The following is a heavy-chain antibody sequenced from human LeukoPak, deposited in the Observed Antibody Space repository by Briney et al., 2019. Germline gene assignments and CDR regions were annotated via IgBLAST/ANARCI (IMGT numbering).Heavy chain of an antibody. V-gene: IGHV1-18*01. CDR3: ARDRTTWIQLWPRAFDI. J-gene: IGHJ3*02. D-gene: IGHD5-18*01. CDR2: ISAYNGNT. CDR1: GYTFTSYG. Sequence: ASVKVSCKASGYTFTSYGISWARQAPGQGLEWMGWISAYNGNTNYAQKLQGRVTMTTDTSTSTAYMELRSLRSDDTAVYYCARDRTTWIQLWPRAFDIWGQGTMVTVSS.